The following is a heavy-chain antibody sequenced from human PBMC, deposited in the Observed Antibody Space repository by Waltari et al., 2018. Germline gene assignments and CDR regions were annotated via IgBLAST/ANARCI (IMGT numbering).Heavy chain of an antibody. J-gene: IGHJ4*02. CDR1: GYTFTSYD. D-gene: IGHD6-13*01. V-gene: IGHV1-8*03. CDR3: ARGVGIVMSWYSSSRPPKY. CDR2: SNPNSGNT. Sequence: QVQLVQSGAEVKKPGASVKVSCKASGYTFTSYDINWVRQATGQGLEWMGWSNPNSGNTGYAKKFQGRVTITRNTSISTAYMELSSLRSEDTAVYYCARGVGIVMSWYSSSRPPKYWGQGTLVTVSS.